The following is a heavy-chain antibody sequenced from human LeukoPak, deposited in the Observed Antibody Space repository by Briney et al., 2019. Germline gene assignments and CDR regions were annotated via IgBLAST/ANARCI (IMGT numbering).Heavy chain of an antibody. D-gene: IGHD3-22*01. CDR3: ARSGHGDSSGYYYDY. J-gene: IGHJ4*02. Sequence: GGSLRLSCAASGFTFDDYGMSWVRQAPGKGLEWVSGINWNGGSTGYADSVKGRFTISRDNAKNSLYLQMNSLRAEDTALYYCARSGHGDSSGYYYDYWGQGTLVTVSS. V-gene: IGHV3-20*04. CDR1: GFTFDDYG. CDR2: INWNGGST.